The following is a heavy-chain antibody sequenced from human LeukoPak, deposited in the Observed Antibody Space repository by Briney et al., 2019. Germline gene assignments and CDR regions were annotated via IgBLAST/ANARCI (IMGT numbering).Heavy chain of an antibody. Sequence: PGGSLRLSCAASGFTVSSNYMSWVRQAPGKGLEWVSGISWGSGTIGYADSVKGRFTISRDNAKNSLYLQMNSLRAEDTALYYCAKDRAMVRGVIIDYWGQGTLVTVSS. CDR3: AKDRAMVRGVIIDY. J-gene: IGHJ4*02. D-gene: IGHD3-10*01. CDR1: GFTVSSNY. CDR2: ISWGSGTI. V-gene: IGHV3-9*01.